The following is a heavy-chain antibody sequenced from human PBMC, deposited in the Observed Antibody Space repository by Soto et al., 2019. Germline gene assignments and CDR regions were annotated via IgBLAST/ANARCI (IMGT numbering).Heavy chain of an antibody. CDR1: GGSISSGTYY. Sequence: QVQLQESGPGLVKPSQTLSLTCTVSGGSISSGTYYWIWIRQLPGKGLECIGYIYYNGNTYYNPSIKSRVTIAVDTSKSQLSLKLTSVTAADTAVYYCTIRVGWLKGAFDYWGQGTLVTVSS. D-gene: IGHD3-3*01. V-gene: IGHV4-31*03. CDR2: IYYNGNT. CDR3: TIRVGWLKGAFDY. J-gene: IGHJ4*02.